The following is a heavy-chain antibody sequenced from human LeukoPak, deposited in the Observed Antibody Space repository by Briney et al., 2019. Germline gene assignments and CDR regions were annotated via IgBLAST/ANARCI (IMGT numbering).Heavy chain of an antibody. D-gene: IGHD3-22*01. CDR3: AKDPEGYYDSSGPFMDV. V-gene: IGHV3-23*01. CDR1: GFTFSSYA. J-gene: IGHJ6*02. CDR2: ISGSGGST. Sequence: GGSLRLSCAASGFTFSSYAMSWVRQAPGKGLEWVSAISGSGGSTYYADSAKGRFTISRDNSKNTLYLQMNSLRAEDTAVYYCAKDPEGYYDSSGPFMDVWGQGTTVTVSS.